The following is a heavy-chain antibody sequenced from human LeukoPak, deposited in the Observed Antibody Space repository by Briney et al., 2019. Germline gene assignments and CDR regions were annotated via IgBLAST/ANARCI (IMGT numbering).Heavy chain of an antibody. V-gene: IGHV1-24*01. D-gene: IGHD6-13*01. CDR1: GYTLTELS. J-gene: IGHJ4*02. CDR2: FDPEDGET. Sequence: ASVKVSCKVSGYTLTELSMHWVRQAPGKGLEWMGGFDPEDGETIYAQKFQGRVTMTEDTSTATAYMELSSLRSEDTAVYYCATSIAAHLGYDLDYWGQGTLVTVSS. CDR3: ATSIAAHLGYDLDY.